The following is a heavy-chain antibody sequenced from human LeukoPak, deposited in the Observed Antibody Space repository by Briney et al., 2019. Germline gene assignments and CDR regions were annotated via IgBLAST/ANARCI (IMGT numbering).Heavy chain of an antibody. D-gene: IGHD3-22*01. CDR3: AREHDSSGLDY. CDR2: IWYDGSNK. CDR1: GFTFSSYG. V-gene: IGHV3-33*01. J-gene: IGHJ4*02. Sequence: PGGSLRLSCAASGFTFSSYGMHWVRQAPGKGLEWVAVIWYDGSNKYYADSVKGRFTISRDNSKNTLYLQMNSLRAEDTAVYYWAREHDSSGLDYWGQGTLVTVSS.